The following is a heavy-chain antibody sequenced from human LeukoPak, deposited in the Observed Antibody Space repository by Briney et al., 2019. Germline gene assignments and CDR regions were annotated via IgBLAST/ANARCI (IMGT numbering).Heavy chain of an antibody. V-gene: IGHV4-39*07. Sequence: PSETLSLTCTVSGGSISSSSYYWGWFRQPPGKGLEWIGRIYYSRSTYYNPSLKSRVTISVDTSKNQFSLKLSSVTAADTAVYYCARANVRGILYYYGMDVWGQGTTVTVSS. CDR2: IYYSRST. CDR3: ARANVRGILYYYGMDV. D-gene: IGHD2-8*01. CDR1: GGSISSSSYY. J-gene: IGHJ6*02.